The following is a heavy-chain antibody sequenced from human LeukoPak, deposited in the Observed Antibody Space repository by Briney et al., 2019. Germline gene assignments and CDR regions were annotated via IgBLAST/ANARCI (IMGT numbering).Heavy chain of an antibody. V-gene: IGHV1-69*04. CDR1: GGTFSSYA. D-gene: IGHD3-16*01. J-gene: IGHJ4*02. CDR3: ASGLPGGARHFDY. Sequence: SVKVSCKASGGTFSSYAISWVRQAPGQGLAWMGRIIPNFGIANYAQKFQGRVTITADKSTSTSFMELSTLRSEDTVVFYWASGLPGGARHFDYWGQGTLVTVSS. CDR2: IIPNFGIA.